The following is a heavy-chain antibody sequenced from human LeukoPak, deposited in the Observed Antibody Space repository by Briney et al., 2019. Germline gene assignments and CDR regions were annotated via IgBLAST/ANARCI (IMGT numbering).Heavy chain of an antibody. Sequence: PSETLSLTCAVYGGSFSGYYWSWIRQPPGKGLEWIGEINHSGSTNYNPSLKSRVTISVGTSKNQFSLKLSAVTAADTAVYYCARTGYYDSFWGQGTLVTVSS. J-gene: IGHJ4*02. CDR1: GGSFSGYY. CDR3: ARTGYYDSF. CDR2: INHSGST. V-gene: IGHV4-34*01. D-gene: IGHD3-22*01.